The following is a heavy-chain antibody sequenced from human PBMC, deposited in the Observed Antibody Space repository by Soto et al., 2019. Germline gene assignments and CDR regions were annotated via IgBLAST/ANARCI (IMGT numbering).Heavy chain of an antibody. CDR2: ISSNSAYI. CDR3: AHRPSGWYLFEY. J-gene: IGHJ4*02. V-gene: IGHV3-21*01. Sequence: PGGTLRLSCAASGFTFRSFTMNWVRQAPGKGLEWVSTISSNSAYIYYTDALRGRFTISRDNAKNSLHLQMNSLRAEDTAVYYCAHRPSGWYLFEYWGQGTLVNVSS. CDR1: GFTFRSFT. D-gene: IGHD6-19*01.